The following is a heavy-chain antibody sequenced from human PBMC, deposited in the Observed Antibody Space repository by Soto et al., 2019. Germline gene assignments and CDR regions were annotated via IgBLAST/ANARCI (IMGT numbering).Heavy chain of an antibody. CDR1: CISISSYY. Sequence: SETLSLTCTVTCISISSYYLSWIRQPPGKGLEWIGYIYYSGSTNYNPSLKSRVTISVDTSKNQFSLKLSSVTAADTAVYYCARHHDSWGQGTLVTVS. V-gene: IGHV4-59*08. CDR2: IYYSGST. CDR3: ARHHDS. J-gene: IGHJ4*02.